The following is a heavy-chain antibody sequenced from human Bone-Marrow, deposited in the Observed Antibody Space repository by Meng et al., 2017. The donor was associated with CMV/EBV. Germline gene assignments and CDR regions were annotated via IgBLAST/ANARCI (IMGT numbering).Heavy chain of an antibody. CDR3: ARSLGVRENWFDP. CDR1: GGTFSSYA. V-gene: IGHV1-69*10. CDR2: IIPILGIA. J-gene: IGHJ5*02. Sequence: SVQVSCKASGGTFSSYAISWVRQAPGQGLEWMGGIIPILGIANYAQKFQGRVTIIADKSTSTAYMELSSLRSEDTAVDYCARSLGVRENWFDPWGQGTLVTVSS. D-gene: IGHD3-10*01.